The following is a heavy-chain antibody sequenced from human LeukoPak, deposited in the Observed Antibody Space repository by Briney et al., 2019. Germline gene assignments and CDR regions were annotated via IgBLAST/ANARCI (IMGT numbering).Heavy chain of an antibody. J-gene: IGHJ4*02. CDR1: GGSLSGSSSY. V-gene: IGHV4-39*07. CDR2: IYYSGTT. D-gene: IGHD6-13*01. CDR3: ARGVPQLEFPY. Sequence: SETLSLTCTVSGGSLSGSSSYWGWIRQPPGKGLEWIATIYYSGTTVYNPSLKSRVTVSPDTSKSQFSLNLSSVTAADTAVYYCARGVPQLEFPYWGQGTLVTVSS.